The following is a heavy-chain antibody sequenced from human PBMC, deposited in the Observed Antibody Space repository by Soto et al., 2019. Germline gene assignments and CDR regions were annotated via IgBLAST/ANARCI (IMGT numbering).Heavy chain of an antibody. D-gene: IGHD3-3*01. J-gene: IGHJ6*02. V-gene: IGHV3-30*18. CDR3: AKDPYYDFWSGYYATAYYCGMDV. CDR2: ISYDGSNK. CDR1: GFTFSSYG. Sequence: GGSLRLSCAASGFTFSSYGMHWVRQAPGKGLEWVAVISYDGSNKYYADSVKGRFTISRDNSKNTLYLQMNSLRAEDTAVYYCAKDPYYDFWSGYYATAYYCGMDVWGQGTTVTVSS.